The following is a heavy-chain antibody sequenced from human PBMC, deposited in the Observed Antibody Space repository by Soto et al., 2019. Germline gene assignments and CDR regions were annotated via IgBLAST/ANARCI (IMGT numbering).Heavy chain of an antibody. V-gene: IGHV3-7*01. J-gene: IGHJ4*02. CDR2: IKQDESEK. CDR3: ARTFAITGFDC. D-gene: IGHD1-20*01. Sequence: GGSLRLSCAASGFTFGTFWMTWVRQAPGKGLEWVANIKQDESEKNYVDSVKGRFTISRDNAKNSLYLQMNSLRADDTAVYYCARTFAITGFDCWGPGTLVTVSS. CDR1: GFTFGTFW.